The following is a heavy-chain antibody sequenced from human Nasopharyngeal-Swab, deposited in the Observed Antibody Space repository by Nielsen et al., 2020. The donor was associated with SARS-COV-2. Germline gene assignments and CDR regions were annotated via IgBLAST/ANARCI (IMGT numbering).Heavy chain of an antibody. CDR1: RFIFNDYL. V-gene: IGHV3-21*04. CDR3: AKDMAAGYFFDF. CDR2: ISSSSSYI. D-gene: IGHD6-13*01. Sequence: GESLKISCVTSRFIFNDYLMSWVRQSPGKGLEWVSSISSSSSYIYYADSVKGRFTISRDNSKNTVYLQMDSLRAEDAAIYYCAKDMAAGYFFDFWGQGTLVTVSS. J-gene: IGHJ4*02.